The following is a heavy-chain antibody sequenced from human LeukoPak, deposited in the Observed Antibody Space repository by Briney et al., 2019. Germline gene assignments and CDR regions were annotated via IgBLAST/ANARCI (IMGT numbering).Heavy chain of an antibody. Sequence: SQTLSLTCTVSGGSISSGGYYWGWIRQHPGKGLEWIGYIYYSGSTYYNPSLKSRVTISVDTSKNQFSLKLSSVTAADTAVYYCARAAGDYVFFDYWGQGTLVTVSS. V-gene: IGHV4-31*03. J-gene: IGHJ4*02. D-gene: IGHD4-17*01. CDR2: IYYSGST. CDR3: ARAAGDYVFFDY. CDR1: GGSISSGGYY.